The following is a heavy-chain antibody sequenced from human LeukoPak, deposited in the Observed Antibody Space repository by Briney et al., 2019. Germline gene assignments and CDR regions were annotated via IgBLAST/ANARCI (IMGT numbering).Heavy chain of an antibody. J-gene: IGHJ5*02. CDR3: ARGYTYYDFWSGYPEPNWFDP. V-gene: IGHV1-46*01. Sequence: ASVKVSCKASGYTFTSYYMHWVRQAPGQGLEWMGILNPSGGSTSYAQKFQGRVTMTRDTSTSTVYMELSSLRSEDTAVYYCARGYTYYDFWSGYPEPNWFDPWGQGTLVTVSS. CDR2: LNPSGGST. D-gene: IGHD3-3*01. CDR1: GYTFTSYY.